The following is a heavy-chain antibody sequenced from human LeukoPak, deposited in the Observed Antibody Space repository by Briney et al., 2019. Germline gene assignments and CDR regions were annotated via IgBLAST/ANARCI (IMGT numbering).Heavy chain of an antibody. J-gene: IGHJ4*02. V-gene: IGHV4-39*01. D-gene: IGHD2-2*01. CDR1: GGSISSSSYY. CDR2: IYYSGST. CDR3: ARHSNPYCSCTSCLSNTAIATGFDY. Sequence: SETLSLTCTVSGGSISSSSYYWGWIRQPPGKGLEWIGSIYYSGSTYYNPSLKSRVTISVDTSKNQFSLKLSSVTVADTAVYYCARHSNPYCSCTSCLSNTAIATGFDYWGQGTLVTVSS.